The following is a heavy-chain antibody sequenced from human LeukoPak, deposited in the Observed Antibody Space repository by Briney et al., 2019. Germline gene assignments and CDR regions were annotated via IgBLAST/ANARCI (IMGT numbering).Heavy chain of an antibody. J-gene: IGHJ6*03. CDR3: ARVGATYPHYYMDV. CDR2: IYYSGST. CDR1: GDSISSSGDY. V-gene: IGHV4-39*01. D-gene: IGHD3-16*01. Sequence: SETLSLTCTVSGDSISSSGDYWGWIRQPPGKGLEWIGNIYYSGSTYYSPSLKSRVTIAVDTSKNQFSLKLTSVTAADTAVYYCARVGATYPHYYMDVWGKGTTVTVAS.